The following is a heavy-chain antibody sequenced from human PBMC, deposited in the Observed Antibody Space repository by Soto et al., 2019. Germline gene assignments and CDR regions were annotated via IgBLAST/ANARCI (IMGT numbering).Heavy chain of an antibody. CDR3: ARDGGDY. V-gene: IGHV3-30-3*01. D-gene: IGHD3-16*01. CDR2: ISYDGSNK. CDR1: GFTFSSYA. J-gene: IGHJ4*02. Sequence: QVQLVESGGGVVQPGRSLRLSCAASGFTFSSYAMHWVRQAPGKGLEWVAVISYDGSNKYYADSVKGRFTISRDNSKNTLYLQMNSLRAEDTAVYYWARDGGDYWGQGTLVTVSS.